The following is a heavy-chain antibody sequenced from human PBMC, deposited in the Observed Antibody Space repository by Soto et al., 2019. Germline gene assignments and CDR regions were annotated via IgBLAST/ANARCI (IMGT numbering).Heavy chain of an antibody. CDR1: GGSFCSYV. V-gene: IGHV1-69*01. J-gene: IGHJ4*02. CDR3: ARGRGDSLTGYYYFDS. D-gene: IGHD3-9*01. Sequence: QVQLVQSGAEVKNPGSSVKVSCKASGGSFCSYVISWVRQAPGQGLEWIGAIDPIFGTTRDAQNFQGRVRITADDSTAIAHLELGSLRSEDSDVYYCARGRGDSLTGYYYFDSWGQGTLVTISS. CDR2: IDPIFGTT.